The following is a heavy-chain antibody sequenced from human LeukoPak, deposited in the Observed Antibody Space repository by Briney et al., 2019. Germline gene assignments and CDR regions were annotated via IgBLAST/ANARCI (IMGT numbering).Heavy chain of an antibody. V-gene: IGHV3-30-3*01. CDR1: GFTFSSYA. CDR2: ISYDGGNK. CDR3: ARDRPLGQWLANLDY. Sequence: GGSLRLSCAASGFTFSSYAMHWVRQAPGKGLEWVAVISYDGGNKYYADSVKGRFTISRDNSKNTLYLQMNSLRAEDTAVYYCARDRPLGQWLANLDYWGQGTLVTVSS. D-gene: IGHD6-19*01. J-gene: IGHJ4*02.